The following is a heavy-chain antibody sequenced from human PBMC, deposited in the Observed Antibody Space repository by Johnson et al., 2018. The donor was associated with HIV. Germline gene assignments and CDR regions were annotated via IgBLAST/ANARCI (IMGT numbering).Heavy chain of an antibody. J-gene: IGHJ3*02. D-gene: IGHD4-23*01. Sequence: QVQLVESGGGVVQPGRSLRLSCAASGFTFSSYGMHWVRQAPGKGLEWVAVIRYDGSNKYYADSVKGRFTISRDSAKKSLYLQMNSLRPEDTAVYYCVKDIGYGGPSDGAFDIWGQGTMVTVSS. CDR2: IRYDGSNK. V-gene: IGHV3-33*03. CDR3: VKDIGYGGPSDGAFDI. CDR1: GFTFSSYG.